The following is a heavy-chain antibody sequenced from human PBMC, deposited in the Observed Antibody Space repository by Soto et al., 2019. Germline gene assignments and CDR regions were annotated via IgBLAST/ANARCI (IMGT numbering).Heavy chain of an antibody. D-gene: IGHD3-10*01. CDR3: ARQKGINNYYGMDV. J-gene: IGHJ6*02. Sequence: ASVKVSCKASGYTFTTYTISWVRQAPGQGLEWMGWISDNNGNTNYAQKFQGRVTMTTDTSASTAYMEVRSLRSDDTAVYFCARQKGINNYYGMDVWGQGTTVTVSS. CDR2: ISDNNGNT. V-gene: IGHV1-18*04. CDR1: GYTFTTYT.